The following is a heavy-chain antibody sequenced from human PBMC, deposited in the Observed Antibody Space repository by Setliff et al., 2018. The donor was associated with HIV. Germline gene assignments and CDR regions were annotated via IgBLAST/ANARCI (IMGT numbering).Heavy chain of an antibody. J-gene: IGHJ4*02. Sequence: HPGGSLRLSCVASGFNLYTTAMTWIRQIPGKGLEWVSSISGPGDIIFFADSLKGRFTISRDNSKNTIYLQMVSLRAEDTAVYFCAKGNYRFENWGQGTLVTVSS. D-gene: IGHD3-16*02. CDR1: GFNLYTTA. V-gene: IGHV3-23*01. CDR3: AKGNYRFEN. CDR2: ISGPGDII.